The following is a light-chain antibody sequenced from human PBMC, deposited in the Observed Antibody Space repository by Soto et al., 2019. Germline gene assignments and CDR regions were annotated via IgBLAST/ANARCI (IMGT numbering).Light chain of an antibody. CDR2: GAS. Sequence: EILMTQSPATMSVSPGERATRSWMAIQIVSSNLAWYQQKPGHAPMLLIYGASNRATGIPARFSGSGSGTEFTLTIRSLQSDDLAVYYCHQYTTWPPHFPFGPGTKVDLK. CDR1: QIVSSN. J-gene: IGKJ3*01. CDR3: HQYTTWPPHFP. V-gene: IGKV3-15*01.